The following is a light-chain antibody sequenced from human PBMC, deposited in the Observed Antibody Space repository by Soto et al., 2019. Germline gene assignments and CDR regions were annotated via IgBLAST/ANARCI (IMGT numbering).Light chain of an antibody. V-gene: IGKV3-11*01. CDR1: QTVRHN. Sequence: EIVLTQSPATMSLSRGGRATLSCRASQTVRHNLAWYQQRPGQAPRLLIYDASSRATGIPARFSGSGSGTDFTLTISSLEPEDFAVYYCQQHSNWPLTFGGGTKVEIK. J-gene: IGKJ4*01. CDR2: DAS. CDR3: QQHSNWPLT.